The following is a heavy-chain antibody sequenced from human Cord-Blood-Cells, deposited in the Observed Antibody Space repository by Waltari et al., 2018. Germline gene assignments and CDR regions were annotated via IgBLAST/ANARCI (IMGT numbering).Heavy chain of an antibody. V-gene: IGHV4-34*01. CDR1: GGSFRGYY. CDR2: INHSGST. Sequence: QVQLQQWGAGLLKPSETLSLTCAVYGGSFRGYYWSWIRQPPGKGLEWIGEINHSGSTNYNPSLKSRVTISVDTSKNQFSLKLSSVTAADTAVYYCARGFGPSSIAAQDAFDIWGQGTMVTVSS. CDR3: ARGFGPSSIAAQDAFDI. D-gene: IGHD6-6*01. J-gene: IGHJ3*02.